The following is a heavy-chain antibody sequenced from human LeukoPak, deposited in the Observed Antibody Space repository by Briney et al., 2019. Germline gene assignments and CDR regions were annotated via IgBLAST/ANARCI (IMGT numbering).Heavy chain of an antibody. CDR2: IYYSGST. D-gene: IGHD3-10*01. J-gene: IGHJ4*02. Sequence: PSETLSLTCTVSGGSISSYYWSWIRQPPGKGLEWIGYIYYSGSTNYNPSLKSRVTISVDTSKNQFSLKLSSVTAADTAVYYCVRADYYGSGSYLQNFDYWGQGTLVTVSS. CDR1: GGSISSYY. CDR3: VRADYYGSGSYLQNFDY. V-gene: IGHV4-59*01.